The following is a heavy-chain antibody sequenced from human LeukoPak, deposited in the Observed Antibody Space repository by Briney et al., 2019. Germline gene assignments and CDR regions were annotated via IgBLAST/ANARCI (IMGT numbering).Heavy chain of an antibody. J-gene: IGHJ4*02. CDR2: ISSSGSTI. Sequence: GGSLRLSCVASEITFSTYAMSWIRQAPGKGLEWVSYISSSGSTIYYADSVKGRFTISRDNAKNSLYLQMNSLRAEDTAVYYCARAYGSGSYLFDYWGQGTLVTVSS. V-gene: IGHV3-11*01. CDR1: EITFSTYA. CDR3: ARAYGSGSYLFDY. D-gene: IGHD3-10*01.